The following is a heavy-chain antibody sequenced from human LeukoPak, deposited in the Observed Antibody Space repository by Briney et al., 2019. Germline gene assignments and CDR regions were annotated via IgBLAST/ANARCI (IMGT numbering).Heavy chain of an antibody. D-gene: IGHD2-2*03. Sequence: PGGSLRLSCAASGFTFSSYAVSWVRQAPGKGLEWVANIKQDGSEKYYVDSVKGRFTISRDNAKNSLYLQMNSLRAEDTAVYYCARNPGYCSSTSCHWGQGTLVTVSS. CDR2: IKQDGSEK. J-gene: IGHJ4*02. CDR3: ARNPGYCSSTSCH. CDR1: GFTFSSYA. V-gene: IGHV3-7*01.